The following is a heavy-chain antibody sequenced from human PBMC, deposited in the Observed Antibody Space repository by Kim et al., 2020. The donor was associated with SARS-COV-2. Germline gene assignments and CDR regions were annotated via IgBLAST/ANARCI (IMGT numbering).Heavy chain of an antibody. J-gene: IGHJ4*02. CDR3: ARGSGWIVDY. V-gene: IGHV3-7*01. Sequence: GGSLRLSCAASGFTFSSVWMHWVRQAPGKGLEWVAVIKQDGTEKYYVDSVKGRFDISRDNAKNSLYLQMNTLSAEDTAVYYCARGSGWIVDYWGQGTPVTVSS. CDR2: IKQDGTEK. D-gene: IGHD6-19*01. CDR1: GFTFSSVW.